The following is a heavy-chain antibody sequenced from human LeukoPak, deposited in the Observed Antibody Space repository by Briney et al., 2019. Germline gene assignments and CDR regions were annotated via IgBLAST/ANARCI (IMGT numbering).Heavy chain of an antibody. J-gene: IGHJ4*02. CDR2: ISGSGGST. Sequence: GGSLRLSCAASGFTFSSYAMSWVRQAPGKGLEWVSAISGSGGSTYYADSVKGRFTISRDNSKNTLYLQMNSLRAEDTAVYYCAKRVSIVVVPAAIPVDYWGQGTLVTVSA. CDR1: GFTFSSYA. CDR3: AKRVSIVVVPAAIPVDY. D-gene: IGHD2-2*01. V-gene: IGHV3-23*01.